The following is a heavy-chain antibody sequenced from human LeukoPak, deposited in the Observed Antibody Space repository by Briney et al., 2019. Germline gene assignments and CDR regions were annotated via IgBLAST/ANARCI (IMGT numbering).Heavy chain of an antibody. J-gene: IGHJ6*02. CDR1: GFTFSDYW. Sequence: GGSLRLSCEASGFTFSDYWMSWVRQAPGKGLEWVSYISSTSSTIYYADSVKGRFTISRDNAENSLYLQMNSLRAEDTAVYYCARERFSSSWYAGMDVWGQGTTVTVSS. CDR3: ARERFSSSWYAGMDV. D-gene: IGHD6-13*01. V-gene: IGHV3-48*04. CDR2: ISSTSSTI.